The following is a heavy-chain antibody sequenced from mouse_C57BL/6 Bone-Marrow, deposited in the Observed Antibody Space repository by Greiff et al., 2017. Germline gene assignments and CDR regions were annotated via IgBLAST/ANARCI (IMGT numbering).Heavy chain of an antibody. CDR1: GYTFTDYY. D-gene: IGHD1-1*01. CDR3: ARRAYYYGSSYPFAY. CDR2: INPYNGGT. J-gene: IGHJ3*01. Sequence: VQLQQSGPVLVKPGASVKMSCKASGYTFTDYYLNWVKQSHGKSLEWIGVINPYNGGTSYNQKFKGKATLTVDKSSSTAYMVLNSLTSEDSAVYYCARRAYYYGSSYPFAYWGQGTLVTVSA. V-gene: IGHV1-19*01.